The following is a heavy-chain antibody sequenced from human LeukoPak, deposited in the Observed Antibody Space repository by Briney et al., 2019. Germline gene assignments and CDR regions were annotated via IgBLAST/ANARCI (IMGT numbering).Heavy chain of an antibody. CDR2: ISGSGGST. Sequence: PGGSPRLSCAASGFTFSSYAMSWVRQAPGKGLEWVSAISGSGGSTYYADSVKGRFTISRDNSKNTLYLQMNSLRAEDTAVYYCAGNGGGIAAAIDYWGQGTLVTVSS. CDR3: AGNGGGIAAAIDY. V-gene: IGHV3-23*01. J-gene: IGHJ4*02. CDR1: GFTFSSYA. D-gene: IGHD6-13*01.